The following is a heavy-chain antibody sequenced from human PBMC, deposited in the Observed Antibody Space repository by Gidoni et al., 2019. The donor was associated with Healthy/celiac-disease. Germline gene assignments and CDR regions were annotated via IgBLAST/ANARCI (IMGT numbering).Heavy chain of an antibody. D-gene: IGHD3-22*01. V-gene: IGHV3-66*01. CDR3: ARGYYDSSGPVDY. J-gene: IGHJ4*02. CDR2: IYSGGST. Sequence: EVQLVESGGGLVQPGGSLRLSCAASGFTVSSNYMSWVRQAPGKGLGWVSVIYSGGSTYYADSVKGRFTISRDNSKNTLYLQMNSLRAEDTAVYYCARGYYDSSGPVDYWGQGTLVTVSS. CDR1: GFTVSSNY.